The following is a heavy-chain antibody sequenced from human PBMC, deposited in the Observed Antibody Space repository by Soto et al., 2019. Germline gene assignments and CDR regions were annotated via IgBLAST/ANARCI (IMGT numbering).Heavy chain of an antibody. CDR1: GFTFSDYY. CDR3: ARDREGAGTTKYYYYYYMDV. V-gene: IGHV3-11*01. J-gene: IGHJ6*03. Sequence: GGSLRLSCAASGFTFSDYYMSWIRQAPGKGLEWVSYISSSGSTIYYADSVKGRFTISRDNAKNSLYLQMNSLRAEDTAVYYCARDREGAGTTKYYYYYYMDVWGKGTTVTVSS. CDR2: ISSSGSTI. D-gene: IGHD1-1*01.